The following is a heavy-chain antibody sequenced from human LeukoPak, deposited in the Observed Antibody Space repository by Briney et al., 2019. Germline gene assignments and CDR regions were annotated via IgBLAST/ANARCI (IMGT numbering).Heavy chain of an antibody. CDR1: GVSFSGYY. V-gene: IGHV4-34*01. CDR2: INHSGST. Sequence: KPSETLSLTCAVYGVSFSGYYWSWIRQPPGKGLEWIGEINHSGSTNYNPSLKSRVTISVDTSKNQFSLQLSSVTAADTAVYYCARVLLWFGELIDYWGEGTLVTVSS. D-gene: IGHD3-10*01. J-gene: IGHJ4*02. CDR3: ARVLLWFGELIDY.